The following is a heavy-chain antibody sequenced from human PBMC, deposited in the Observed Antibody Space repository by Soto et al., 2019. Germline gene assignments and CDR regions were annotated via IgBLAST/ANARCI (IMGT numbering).Heavy chain of an antibody. CDR1: GGSISSGGYY. V-gene: IGHV4-31*03. CDR2: IYYSGST. J-gene: IGHJ6*02. CDR3: ARDSSYCGGYCSDYYYYGMDV. D-gene: IGHD2-21*02. Sequence: LSLTCTVSGGSISSGGYYWSWIRQHPGKGLEWIGYIYYSGSTYYNPSLKSRVTISVDTSKNQFSLKLSSLTAADTAVYYCARDSSYCGGYCSDYYYYGMDVWGQGTTVTVSS.